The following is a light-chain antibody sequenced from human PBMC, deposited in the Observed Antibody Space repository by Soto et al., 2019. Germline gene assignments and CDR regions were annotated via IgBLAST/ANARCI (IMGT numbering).Light chain of an antibody. J-gene: IGKJ1*01. CDR3: QQYNNWPPTWT. CDR1: QSVSSN. V-gene: IGKV3-15*01. CDR2: VAS. Sequence: EIVMTQSPATLSLSPGERATLSCRASQSVSSNLAWYQQKPGQTPRLLIYVASTRATGIPARFSGSGSGTNFTLAISSLQSEDFAVYYCQQYNNWPPTWTFGQGTKVDIK.